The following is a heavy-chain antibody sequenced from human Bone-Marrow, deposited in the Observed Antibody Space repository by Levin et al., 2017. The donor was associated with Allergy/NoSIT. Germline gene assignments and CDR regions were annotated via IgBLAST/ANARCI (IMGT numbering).Heavy chain of an antibody. V-gene: IGHV3-74*01. Sequence: GGSLKISCAASEFTFSTYWMHWVRQGPGKGLLWVSRIKPDGSSADYADSVRGRFTISRDNAKNTLYLQTNSLRTEDTGVYYCARGVYRSYGLDVWGQGTTVTVSS. J-gene: IGHJ6*02. CDR1: EFTFSTYW. CDR3: ARGVYRSYGLDV. D-gene: IGHD5/OR15-5a*01. CDR2: IKPDGSSA.